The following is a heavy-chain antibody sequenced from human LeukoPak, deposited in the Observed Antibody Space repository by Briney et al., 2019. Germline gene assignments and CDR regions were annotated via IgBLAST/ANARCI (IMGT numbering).Heavy chain of an antibody. Sequence: TSETLSLTCTVSGGSISSSSYYWGWIRQPPGKGLEWIGSIYYSGSTYYNPSLKSRVTISVDTSKNQFSLKLSSVTAADTAVYYCARLVGATDFDYWGQGTLVTVSS. CDR1: GGSISSSSYY. J-gene: IGHJ4*02. D-gene: IGHD1-26*01. CDR2: IYYSGST. V-gene: IGHV4-39*01. CDR3: ARLVGATDFDY.